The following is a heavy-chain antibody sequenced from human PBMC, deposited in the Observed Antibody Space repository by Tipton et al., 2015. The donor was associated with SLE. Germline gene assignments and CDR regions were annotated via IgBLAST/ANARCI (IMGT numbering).Heavy chain of an antibody. D-gene: IGHD5-12*01. J-gene: IGHJ6*03. Sequence: TLSLTCTVPGGSISSYYWSWIRQPPGKGLEWIGYVYYTGTTNSNPSLKSRTTISIDTSNNLFYLRLMSVTAADTAVYYCARDQVGYSGYTSFYYMDVWGKGPTVTVSS. CDR2: VYYTGTT. CDR1: GGSISSYY. CDR3: ARDQVGYSGYTSFYYMDV. V-gene: IGHV4-59*01.